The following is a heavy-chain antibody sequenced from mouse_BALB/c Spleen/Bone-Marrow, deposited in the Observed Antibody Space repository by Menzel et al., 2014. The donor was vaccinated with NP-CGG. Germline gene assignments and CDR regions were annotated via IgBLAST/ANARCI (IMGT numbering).Heavy chain of an antibody. J-gene: IGHJ4*01. D-gene: IGHD2-3*01. CDR3: AGGGLLRAMDY. V-gene: IGHV1-20*02. CDR1: GYSFTGYF. CDR2: INPYNGDT. Sequence: EVQVVESGPELVKPGASVKISCKASGYSFTGYFMNWVMQSHGQSLEWIGRINPYNGDTFYNQKFKGKATLTEDKSSSTAHMKLRSLASEDSAVYYCAGGGLLRAMDYWGQGTSVTVSS.